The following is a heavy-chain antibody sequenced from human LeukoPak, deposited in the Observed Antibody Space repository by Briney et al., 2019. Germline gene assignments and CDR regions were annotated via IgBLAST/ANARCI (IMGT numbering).Heavy chain of an antibody. CDR2: ISFDGSDA. J-gene: IGHJ3*01. D-gene: IGHD1-14*01. CDR3: AREVFVSAFDF. CDR1: GFTFSGFW. V-gene: IGHV3-74*01. Sequence: GGPLRLSCAASGFTFSGFWMQWVRQAPGKDLVWVSCISFDGSDATYADSVKGRFTISRDNAKNTLHLQMDSLTVEDTAVYYCAREVFVSAFDFWGQGTMVTVSS.